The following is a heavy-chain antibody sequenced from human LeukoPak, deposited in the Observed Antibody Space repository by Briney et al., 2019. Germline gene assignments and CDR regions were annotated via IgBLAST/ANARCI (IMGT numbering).Heavy chain of an antibody. D-gene: IGHD6-13*01. V-gene: IGHV3-30*04. CDR3: ARERTAAGDY. J-gene: IGHJ4*02. CDR2: ISYDGSNK. Sequence: GGSLRLSCAASGVTFSSYAMHWVRQAPGKGLEWVAVISYDGSNKYYADSVKGRFTISRDNSKNTLYLQMNSLRAEDTAVYYCARERTAAGDYWGQGTLVTVSS. CDR1: GVTFSSYA.